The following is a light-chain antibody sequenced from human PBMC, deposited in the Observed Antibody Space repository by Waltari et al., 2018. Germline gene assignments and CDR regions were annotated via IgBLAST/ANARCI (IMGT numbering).Light chain of an antibody. Sequence: EIVLTQSPGTLSLSPGERATLSCRASQTVRATYLAWYQQKPGQAPTLVIPDTSIRATGIPDRFSGSGSVTDFSLTISSLEPEDFAVYYCQQYDISPLTFGGGTKVETK. J-gene: IGKJ4*01. CDR2: DTS. CDR1: QTVRATY. CDR3: QQYDISPLT. V-gene: IGKV3-20*01.